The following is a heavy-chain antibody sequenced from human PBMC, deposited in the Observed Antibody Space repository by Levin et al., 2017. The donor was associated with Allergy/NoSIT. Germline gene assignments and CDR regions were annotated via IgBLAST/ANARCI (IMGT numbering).Heavy chain of an antibody. D-gene: IGHD3-3*02. V-gene: IGHV3-49*03. J-gene: IGHJ4*02. CDR3: TRDHFRPGDYFDY. CDR1: GFTFGDYA. CDR2: IRSKAYGGTA. Sequence: GGSLILSCTTSGFTFGDYAVSWFRQAPGKGLEWVGFIRSKAYGGTAEYAASVKGRFTISRDDSKSIAYLQMNSLKTEDTAVYYCTRDHFRPGDYFDYWGQGTLVTVSS.